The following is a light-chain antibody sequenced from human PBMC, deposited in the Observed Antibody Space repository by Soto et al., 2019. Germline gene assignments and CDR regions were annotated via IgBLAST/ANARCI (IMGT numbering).Light chain of an antibody. Sequence: DIVLTQSPGTLSLSPGKRATLSCRASQNFGGMFVAWYQQKLGQAPRLLIYGSSSRATGIPDRFSGSGSGTDCTLTISRLEPEDFAMYYCQQYGGSLLTFGGGTRVEIK. V-gene: IGKV3-20*01. J-gene: IGKJ4*01. CDR2: GSS. CDR3: QQYGGSLLT. CDR1: QNFGGMF.